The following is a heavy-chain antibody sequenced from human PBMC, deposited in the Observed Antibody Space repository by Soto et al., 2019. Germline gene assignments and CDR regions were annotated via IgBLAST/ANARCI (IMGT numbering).Heavy chain of an antibody. CDR2: ISSSSSYI. J-gene: IGHJ5*02. Sequence: GFLILSCAASGFTFSSYRMNWVRQDPGKGLEWVSSISSSSSYIYYADSVKGRFTISRDNAKNSLYLQMNSLRAEDTAVYYCARSNVVVAAAIYWCDPWCQGTLVTVPQ. V-gene: IGHV3-21*01. D-gene: IGHD2-2*02. CDR1: GFTFSSYR. CDR3: ARSNVVVAAAIYWCDP.